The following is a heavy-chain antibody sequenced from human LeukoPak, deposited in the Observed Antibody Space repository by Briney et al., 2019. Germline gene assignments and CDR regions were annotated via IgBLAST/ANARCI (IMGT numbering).Heavy chain of an antibody. V-gene: IGHV3-21*01. Sequence: PGGSLRLSCAASGFTFSNYNMNWVRQAPAQGLEWVSSISSSSSYIYYADSVKGRFTISRDNTKNSLYLQMNTLRAEDTAVYYCARDSPYGTAGYWGQGTLVTVSS. CDR2: ISSSSSYI. CDR3: ARDSPYGTAGY. CDR1: GFTFSNYN. D-gene: IGHD2-8*02. J-gene: IGHJ4*02.